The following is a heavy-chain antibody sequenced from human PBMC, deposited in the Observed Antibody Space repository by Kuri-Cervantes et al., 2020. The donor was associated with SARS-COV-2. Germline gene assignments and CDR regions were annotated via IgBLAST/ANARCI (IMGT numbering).Heavy chain of an antibody. J-gene: IGHJ4*02. CDR1: GGTLRSYA. D-gene: IGHD3-22*01. Sequence: SVKVSCKVSGGTLRSYAITWVRQAPGQGLEWMGRFIPMLDLTNYAPKFRDRVTISAGKSTGTAYLELTSLRPDDTAVYYCARAATYYDTNGYWYWGQGTLVTVSS. CDR2: FIPMLDLT. CDR3: ARAATYYDTNGYWY. V-gene: IGHV1-69*04.